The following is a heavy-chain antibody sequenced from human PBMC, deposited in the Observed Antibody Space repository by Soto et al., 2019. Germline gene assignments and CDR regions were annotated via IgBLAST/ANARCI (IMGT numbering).Heavy chain of an antibody. J-gene: IGHJ3*01. CDR3: AKDQGIAASHGID. CDR1: GFTFNNYG. D-gene: IGHD6-13*01. V-gene: IGHV3-30*18. Sequence: QVQLVESGGGVVQPGRSLRLSCAASGFTFNNYGMHWVRQAPGKGLEWVAVISNDGSDKYSADSVKGRLTISRDNSKNTVYLQMNSLRAEDTAVYYCAKDQGIAASHGIDWGQGTMVTVSS. CDR2: ISNDGSDK.